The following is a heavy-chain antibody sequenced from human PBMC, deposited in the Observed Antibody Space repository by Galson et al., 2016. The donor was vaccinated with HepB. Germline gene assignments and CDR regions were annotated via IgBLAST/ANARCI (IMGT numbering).Heavy chain of an antibody. Sequence: CAISGDSVSSKSAAWNWIRHSPSRGLEWLGRTYHTSNWYNDYALSVKSRITINPDTSKNQFSLQLNSVTPEDTAVYYCAGVRSGYSGYANPYYYGMDVWAKGPRSPSP. CDR3: AGVRSGYSGYANPYYYGMDV. CDR1: GDSVSSKSAA. CDR2: TYHTSNWYN. J-gene: IGHJ6*02. V-gene: IGHV6-1*01. D-gene: IGHD5-12*01.